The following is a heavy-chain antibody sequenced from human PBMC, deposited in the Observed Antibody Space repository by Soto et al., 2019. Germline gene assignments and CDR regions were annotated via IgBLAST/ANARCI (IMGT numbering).Heavy chain of an antibody. D-gene: IGHD3-10*01. CDR3: ARTPRDSSGESDY. CDR1: GFTFSSYS. CDR2: ISSSSSTI. J-gene: IGHJ4*02. V-gene: IGHV3-48*01. Sequence: GGSLRLSCAASGFTFSSYSMNWVRQAPGKGLEWVSYISSSSSTIYYADSVKGRFTISRDNAKNSLYLQMNSLRAEDTAVYYCARTPRDSSGESDYWGQGTLVTVSS.